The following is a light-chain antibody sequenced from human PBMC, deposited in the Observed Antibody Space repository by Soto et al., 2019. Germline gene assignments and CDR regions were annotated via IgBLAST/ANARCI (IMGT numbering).Light chain of an antibody. CDR2: DVS. CDR3: SSYATSTTVL. V-gene: IGLV2-14*03. J-gene: IGLJ2*01. Sequence: QSALTQPASVSGSPGQSITISCTGTSSDVGGYNYVSWYQQHPGRAPQLMIYDVSHRPSGVSNRFSGSRSGNTASLTISGLQAEDEADYYCSSYATSTTVLFGGGTKLPS. CDR1: SSDVGGYNY.